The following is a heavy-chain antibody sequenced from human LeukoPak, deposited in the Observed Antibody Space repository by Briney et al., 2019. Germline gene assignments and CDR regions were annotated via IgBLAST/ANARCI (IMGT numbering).Heavy chain of an antibody. J-gene: IGHJ4*02. Sequence: GASVKVSCTASGYTFTSYDINWVRQAPGQGLEWMGWMNPNSGNTGYAQKFQGRVTITRNTSISTAYMELSSLISEDTAVYYCARRDCSGGTCRTRIFDYWGQGTLVTVSS. D-gene: IGHD2-15*01. CDR3: ARRDCSGGTCRTRIFDY. V-gene: IGHV1-8*03. CDR2: MNPNSGNT. CDR1: GYTFTSYD.